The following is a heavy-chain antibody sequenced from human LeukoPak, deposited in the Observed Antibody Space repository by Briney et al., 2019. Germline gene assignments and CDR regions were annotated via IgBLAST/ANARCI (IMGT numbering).Heavy chain of an antibody. CDR1: GYTFTSYG. V-gene: IGHV1-18*01. CDR2: ISAYNGNT. D-gene: IGHD3-22*01. J-gene: IGHJ3*02. CDR3: ARGQDAVTMIVVVITTGAFDI. Sequence: ASVKVSCKASGYTFTSYGISWVRQAPGQGLEWMGWISAYNGNTNYAQKLQGRVTMTTDTSTSTAYMELRSLRSDDTAVYYCARGQDAVTMIVVVITTGAFDIWGQGTMVTVSS.